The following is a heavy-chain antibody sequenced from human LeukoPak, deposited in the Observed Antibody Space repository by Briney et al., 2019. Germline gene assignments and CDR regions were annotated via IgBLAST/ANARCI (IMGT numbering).Heavy chain of an antibody. Sequence: GGSLRLSCPASGFTFSYNNMNGVRQAPGKGREWASSISTSSSYIYYTDSVKGRFTISRDNAKNSLFLQMNSLRAEDTAVYYCARGGDHPTLLFYYMDVWGKGTTVTVSS. J-gene: IGHJ6*03. D-gene: IGHD3-16*01. CDR1: GFTFSYNN. CDR3: ARGGDHPTLLFYYMDV. CDR2: ISTSSSYI. V-gene: IGHV3-21*01.